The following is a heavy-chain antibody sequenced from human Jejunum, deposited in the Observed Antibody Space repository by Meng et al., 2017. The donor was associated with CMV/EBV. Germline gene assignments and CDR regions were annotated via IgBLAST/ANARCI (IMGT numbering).Heavy chain of an antibody. CDR2: ISPNSGDT. CDR3: ARDSQRWYGDH. Sequence: CKASGYTFTAGYYLHWVRRAPGPGLEWMGWISPNSGDTNSAQKFQGRVTMTRDTSISTAYLELTRLKSDDTAVYFCARDSQRWYGDHWGQGTLVTVSS. V-gene: IGHV1-2*02. D-gene: IGHD2-15*01. J-gene: IGHJ5*02. CDR1: GYTFTAGYY.